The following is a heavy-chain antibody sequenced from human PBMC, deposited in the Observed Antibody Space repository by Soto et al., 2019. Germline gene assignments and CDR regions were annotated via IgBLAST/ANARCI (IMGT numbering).Heavy chain of an antibody. CDR1: GGSISSYY. D-gene: IGHD3-10*01. V-gene: IGHV4-59*01. Sequence: QVQLQESGPGLVKPSETLSLTCTVSGGSISSYYWSWIRQPPGKGLEWIGYIYYSGSTNYNPSLKGRVTISVHTSKILFTLKLSSVTAADTAVYYCARDYYGSGSPPLGYWGQGTLVTVSS. CDR3: ARDYYGSGSPPLGY. CDR2: IYYSGST. J-gene: IGHJ4*02.